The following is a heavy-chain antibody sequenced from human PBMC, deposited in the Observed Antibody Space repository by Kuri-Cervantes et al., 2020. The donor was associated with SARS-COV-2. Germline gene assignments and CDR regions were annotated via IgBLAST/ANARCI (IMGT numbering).Heavy chain of an antibody. CDR2: IRSKANSYAT. Sequence: GESLKISCAASGFTFSGSAMHWVRQASGKGLEWVGRIRSKANSYATAYAASVKDRFTISRDDSKNTAYLQMNSLKTEDTAVYYRSRSTVTSPLYGMDVWGQGTTVTVSS. V-gene: IGHV3-73*01. D-gene: IGHD4-17*01. CDR1: GFTFSGSA. CDR3: SRSTVTSPLYGMDV. J-gene: IGHJ6*02.